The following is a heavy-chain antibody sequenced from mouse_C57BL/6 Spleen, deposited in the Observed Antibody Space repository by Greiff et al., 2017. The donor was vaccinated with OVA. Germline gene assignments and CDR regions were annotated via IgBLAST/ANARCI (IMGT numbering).Heavy chain of an antibody. CDR2: IDPENGDT. CDR1: GFNIKDDY. D-gene: IGHD2-1*01. V-gene: IGHV14-4*01. CDR3: HVYYGNYVWFAY. J-gene: IGHJ3*01. Sequence: EVQLQQSGAELVRPGASVKLSCTASGFNIKDDYMHWVKQRPEQGLEWIGWIDPENGDTEYASKFQGKATITADTSSNTAYLQLSSLTSEDTAVYYCHVYYGNYVWFAYWGQGTLVTVAA.